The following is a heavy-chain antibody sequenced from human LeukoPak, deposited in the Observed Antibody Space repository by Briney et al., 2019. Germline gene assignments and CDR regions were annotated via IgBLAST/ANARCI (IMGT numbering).Heavy chain of an antibody. V-gene: IGHV3-7*05. CDR3: AKESCQETGGDCYSPVDY. J-gene: IGHJ4*02. CDR1: GFTFGRHW. D-gene: IGHD2-21*02. Sequence: RAGGSLRLSCAASGFTFGRHWMSWVRQAPGKGPEWVANIKQDGSQRYYVDSVKGRFTISRDNSKNTLYLQMNSLRAEDTAVYYCAKESCQETGGDCYSPVDYWGQGTLVTVSS. CDR2: IKQDGSQR.